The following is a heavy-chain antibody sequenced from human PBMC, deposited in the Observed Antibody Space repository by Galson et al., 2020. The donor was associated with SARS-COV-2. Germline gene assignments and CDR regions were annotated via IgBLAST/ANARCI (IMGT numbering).Heavy chain of an antibody. CDR2: IYPGDSDT. CDR1: GYTSTNYW. V-gene: IGHV5-51*01. J-gene: IGHJ4*02. CDR3: AKGVRPTAKYYYDY. D-gene: IGHD1-1*01. Sequence: GESLKISCKGHGYTSTNYWIGWVRQVPGKGLELMGIIYPGDSDTTYSPSFQGQVTISADKSISTAYLQWNSLKAADSAIYYCAKGVRPTAKYYYDYWGQGTLVTVSS.